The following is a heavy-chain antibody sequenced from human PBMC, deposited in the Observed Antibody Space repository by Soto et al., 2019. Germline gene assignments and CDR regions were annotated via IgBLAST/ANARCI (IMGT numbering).Heavy chain of an antibody. D-gene: IGHD5-18*01. V-gene: IGHV1-18*01. CDR2: ISAYNGNT. CDR1: GYTFTSYG. Sequence: QVQLVQSGAEVKKPGASVKVSCKASGYTFTSYGISWVRQAPGQGLEWMGWISAYNGNTNYAQKLQGRVTMTTHTSASTAHMELRSLRSDDTAVYYCAQEEEDADMAYDYWGQGTLVVVSS. CDR3: AQEEEDADMAYDY. J-gene: IGHJ4*02.